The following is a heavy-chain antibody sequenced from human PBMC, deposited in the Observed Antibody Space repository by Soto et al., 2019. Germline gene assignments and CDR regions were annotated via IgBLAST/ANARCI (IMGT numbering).Heavy chain of an antibody. V-gene: IGHV4-30-2*01. J-gene: IGHJ4*02. D-gene: IGHD4-17*01. Sequence: PSETLSLTCAVSCGSISSGGYSWSWIRQPPGKGLEWIGYTYYSGNTYYNPSLKSRVTISVDGSQNQFSLELRSVTAADTAVYFCARALNSGDSFGYWGQGTLVTVSS. CDR1: CGSISSGGYS. CDR3: ARALNSGDSFGY. CDR2: TYYSGNT.